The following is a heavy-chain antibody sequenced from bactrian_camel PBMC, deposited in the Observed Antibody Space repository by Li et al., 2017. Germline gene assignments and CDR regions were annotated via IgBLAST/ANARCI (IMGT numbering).Heavy chain of an antibody. CDR1: GNPYSRHL. J-gene: IGHJ4*01. CDR3: VRSWGGPLALTLLDY. Sequence: HVQLVESGGGSVQAGGSLTLSCAASGNPYSRHLMGWFRQAPGKEREGIAVIETDGTTSYADSVKGRFTISQNMAKNTVSLQMNSLKPEDTAVYYCVRSWGGPLALTLLDYWGQGTQVTVS. CDR2: IETDGTT. D-gene: IGHD1*01. V-gene: IGHV3S53*01.